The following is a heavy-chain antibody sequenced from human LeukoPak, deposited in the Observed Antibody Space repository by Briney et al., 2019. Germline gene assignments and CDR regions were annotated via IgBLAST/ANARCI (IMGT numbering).Heavy chain of an antibody. D-gene: IGHD3-3*01. V-gene: IGHV1-58*02. CDR3: AAGDFRFLEWSYYFDY. CDR2: IVVGSGNT. J-gene: IGHJ4*02. Sequence: TSVKVSCKASGFTFTSSAMQWVRQARGQRLEWIGWIVVGSGNTNYAQKFQERVTITRDMSTSTAYMELSSQRSEDTAVYYCAAGDFRFLEWSYYFDYWGQGTLVTVSS. CDR1: GFTFTSSA.